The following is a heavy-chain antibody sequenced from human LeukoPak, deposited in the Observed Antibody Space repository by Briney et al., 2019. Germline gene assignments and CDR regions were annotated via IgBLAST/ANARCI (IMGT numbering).Heavy chain of an antibody. Sequence: GASVKVSCKATGGTFSSYAISWVRQAPGQGLEWMGWINPNSGGTNYAQKLQGRVTMTTDTSTSTAYMELRSLRSDDTAVYYCARGLEWLTRRHTWFDPWGQGTLVTVSS. CDR2: INPNSGGT. V-gene: IGHV1-18*01. CDR3: ARGLEWLTRRHTWFDP. D-gene: IGHD3-3*01. J-gene: IGHJ5*02. CDR1: GGTFSSYA.